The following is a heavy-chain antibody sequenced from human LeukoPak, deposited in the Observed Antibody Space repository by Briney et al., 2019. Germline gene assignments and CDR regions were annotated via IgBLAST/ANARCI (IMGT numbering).Heavy chain of an antibody. D-gene: IGHD4-11*01. CDR2: IYYSGST. Sequence: PSETLSLTCTVSGVSISSGGYYWSGIRQHPRKGLEWIGYIYYSGSTYYNPSLKSRLTISLDTSNNQFSLKLSSVTAADTALYYCARGPVRDYSNYWGQGTLVTVSS. CDR1: GVSISSGGYY. CDR3: ARGPVRDYSNY. V-gene: IGHV4-31*03. J-gene: IGHJ4*02.